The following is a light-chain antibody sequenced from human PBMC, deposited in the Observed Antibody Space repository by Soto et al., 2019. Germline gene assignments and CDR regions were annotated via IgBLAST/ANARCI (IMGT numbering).Light chain of an antibody. Sequence: QAVVTQEPSFSVSPGRTVTLTCGLNSGSVSTSYYPSWYQQTPGQAPHTLIYSTSTRSSGVPDRFSGSILGNKAALTITGAQADDESDYYCVLYMGSGIWVFGGGTKVTVL. CDR3: VLYMGSGIWV. V-gene: IGLV8-61*01. CDR2: STS. CDR1: SGSVSTSYY. J-gene: IGLJ3*02.